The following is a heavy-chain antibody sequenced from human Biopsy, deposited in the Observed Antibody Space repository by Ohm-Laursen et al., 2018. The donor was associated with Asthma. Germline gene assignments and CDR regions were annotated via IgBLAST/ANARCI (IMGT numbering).Heavy chain of an antibody. V-gene: IGHV1-69*13. Sequence: ASVKVSCKVSGGTFSNYAISWVRQAPGQGLEWMGGIIPMFGTTNYAQKFQGRVTITADESTSTAYMELRSLRSDDTAVYFCARAVDYSHYYGIDVWGQGTTVTVS. D-gene: IGHD3-10*01. CDR2: IIPMFGTT. CDR1: GGTFSNYA. J-gene: IGHJ6*02. CDR3: ARAVDYSHYYGIDV.